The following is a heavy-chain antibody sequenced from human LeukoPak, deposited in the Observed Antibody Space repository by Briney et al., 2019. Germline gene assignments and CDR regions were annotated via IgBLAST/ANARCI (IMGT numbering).Heavy chain of an antibody. Sequence: GRSLRLSCAASGFTFDDYAMHWVRQAPGKGLEWVSGISWNSGSIGYADSVKGRFTISRDNAKNSLYLQMNSLRAEDTALYYCAKDGLLRNNYFDYWGQGTLVTVSS. D-gene: IGHD2-15*01. V-gene: IGHV3-9*01. CDR3: AKDGLLRNNYFDY. J-gene: IGHJ4*02. CDR1: GFTFDDYA. CDR2: ISWNSGSI.